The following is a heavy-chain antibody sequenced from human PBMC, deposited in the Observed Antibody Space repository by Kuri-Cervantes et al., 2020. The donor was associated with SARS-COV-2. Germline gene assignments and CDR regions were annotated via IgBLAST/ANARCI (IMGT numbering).Heavy chain of an antibody. CDR1: GFTFSSYG. J-gene: IGHJ4*02. CDR3: ANSFYDTSSVPRLDY. V-gene: IGHV3-30*02. Sequence: GESLKISCAASGFTFSSYGMHWVRQAPGKGLEWVAFIRYDGSNKYYADSVKCRFTISRDNSKNTLYLQMNSLGVEDTAVYYCANSFYDTSSVPRLDYWGQGTLVTVSS. D-gene: IGHD2/OR15-2a*01. CDR2: IRYDGSNK.